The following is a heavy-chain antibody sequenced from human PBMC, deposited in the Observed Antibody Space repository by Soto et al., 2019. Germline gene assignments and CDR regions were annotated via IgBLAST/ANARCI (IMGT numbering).Heavy chain of an antibody. V-gene: IGHV3-20*01. CDR2: ISWNGVNT. J-gene: IGHJ2*01. D-gene: IGHD1-1*01. CDR3: ARSRHWQYWYFDL. Sequence: EVQLVESGGGLIRPGGSLRLSCAASGFTFDEYGMSWVRQVPGKGLEWVAGISWNGVNTGYADSMKGRFTISRDNSKNFLFLQMTSLRAEDTAFYHCARSRHWQYWYFDLWGRGTLVTVSS. CDR1: GFTFDEYG.